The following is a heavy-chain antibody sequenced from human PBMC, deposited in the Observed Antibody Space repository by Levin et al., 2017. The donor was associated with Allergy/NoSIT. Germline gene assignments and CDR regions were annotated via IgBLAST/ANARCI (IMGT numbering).Heavy chain of an antibody. CDR3: ARSLSSAWYDWSDP. D-gene: IGHD6-13*01. V-gene: IGHV7-4-1*02. CDR1: GYTFTNYA. J-gene: IGHJ5*02. CDR2: INTKTGAP. Sequence: GSLKISCKTSGYTFTNYAINWVRQAPGQGLEWMGWINTKTGAPTYAQAFRGRFVFSLDTSVSTAYLQISSLKAEDTAIYYCARSLSSAWYDWSDPWGQGTLVTVSS.